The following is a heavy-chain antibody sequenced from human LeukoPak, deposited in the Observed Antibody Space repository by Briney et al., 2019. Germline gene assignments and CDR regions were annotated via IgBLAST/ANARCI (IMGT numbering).Heavy chain of an antibody. CDR3: ARLSSSWYYFDY. J-gene: IGHJ4*02. CDR1: GGSLSSYY. Sequence: SETLSLTCTVSGGSLSSYYWSWVRQPPGKGLEWSGYIYYSGSTDYNPSLKSRVTISVDTSKNQFSLKLSSVPAADTAVYYCARLSSSWYYFDYWGQGTLVTVSS. D-gene: IGHD6-13*01. V-gene: IGHV4-59*01. CDR2: IYYSGST.